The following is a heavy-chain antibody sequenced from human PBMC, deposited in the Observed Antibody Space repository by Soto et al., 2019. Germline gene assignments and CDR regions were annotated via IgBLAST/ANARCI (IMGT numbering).Heavy chain of an antibody. D-gene: IGHD3-10*01. CDR3: ARESEITIQTSWFDP. CDR2: IIPIFGTA. V-gene: IGHV1-69*01. J-gene: IGHJ5*02. Sequence: QVQLVQSGAEVKKPGSSGKVSCKASGGTFSSYAIIWVRQAPGQGLEWMGGIIPIFGTANYAQKFHGRVTITADESTSTAYMELSSLRYEDTAVYYCARESEITIQTSWFDPWAQGPLVTVSS. CDR1: GGTFSSYA.